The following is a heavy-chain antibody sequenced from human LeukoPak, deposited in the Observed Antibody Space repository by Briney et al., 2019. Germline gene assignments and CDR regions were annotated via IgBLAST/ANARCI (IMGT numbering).Heavy chain of an antibody. CDR1: GCSISSYY. CDR3: ARCMSELDYGDYAYYYHMDV. J-gene: IGHJ6*04. D-gene: IGHD4-17*01. Sequence: PSETLSLTCTGSGCSISSYYWSWIRQPPGKELEWIGHFYSSTRTTYNPSLESRVTISGDTAKNQFSLKLDSVTAADTAVYFCARCMSELDYGDYAYYYHMDVWGKGTTVTVSS. V-gene: IGHV4-4*08. CDR2: FYSSTRT.